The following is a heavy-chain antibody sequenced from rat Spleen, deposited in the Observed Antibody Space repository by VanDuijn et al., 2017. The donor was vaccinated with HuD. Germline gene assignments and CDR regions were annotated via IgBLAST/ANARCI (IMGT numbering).Heavy chain of an antibody. CDR2: ITNTGGTT. CDR1: GFIFNNYW. V-gene: IGHV5-31*01. Sequence: EVQLVESGGGLVQPGRSLKLSCVASGFIFNNYWMTWIRQAPGKGLEWVASITNTGGTTYYPDSVKGRFTISRDNAKSTLYLQMNSLRSEDTATYYCTRGGYNYNVMDAWGQGASVTVSS. J-gene: IGHJ4*01. D-gene: IGHD1-4*01. CDR3: TRGGYNYNVMDA.